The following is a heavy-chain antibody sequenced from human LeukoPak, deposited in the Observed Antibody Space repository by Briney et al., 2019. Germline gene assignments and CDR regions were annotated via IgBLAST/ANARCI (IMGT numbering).Heavy chain of an antibody. Sequence: ASVKVSCKASGYTFTRYGISWVRQAPGQGLEWMGWVSVYNGNTNYTQKVQGRVTMTTETSTSTAFMELRSLRSDDTAVYYCARDIDSGSYDGVFDYWGQGTLVTVSS. D-gene: IGHD1-26*01. V-gene: IGHV1-18*01. J-gene: IGHJ4*02. CDR2: VSVYNGNT. CDR3: ARDIDSGSYDGVFDY. CDR1: GYTFTRYG.